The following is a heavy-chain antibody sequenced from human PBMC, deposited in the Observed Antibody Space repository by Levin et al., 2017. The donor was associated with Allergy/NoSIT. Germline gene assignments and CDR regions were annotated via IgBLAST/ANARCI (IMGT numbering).Heavy chain of an antibody. J-gene: IGHJ4*02. CDR1: GGSISSYY. CDR3: ARVIAAAGMWIDY. V-gene: IGHV4-59*08. CDR2: IYYSGST. Sequence: SETLSLTCTVSGGSISSYYWSWIRQPPGKGLEWIGYIYYSGSTNYNPSLKSRVTISVDTSKNQFSLKLSSVTAADTAVYYCARVIAAAGMWIDYWGQGTLVTVSS. D-gene: IGHD6-13*01.